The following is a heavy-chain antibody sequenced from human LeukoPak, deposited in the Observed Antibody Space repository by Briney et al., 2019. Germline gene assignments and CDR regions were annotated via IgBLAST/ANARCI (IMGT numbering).Heavy chain of an antibody. CDR1: GYTFTSYG. Sequence: ASVKVSCMASGYTFTSYGISWVRQAPGQGLEWMGWISAYNGNTNYAQKLQGRVTMTTDTSTSTVYMELRSLRSDDTAVYYCARDRIMITFGGVIVYPNWFDPWGQGTLVTVSS. CDR3: ARDRIMITFGGVIVYPNWFDP. J-gene: IGHJ5*02. D-gene: IGHD3-16*02. CDR2: ISAYNGNT. V-gene: IGHV1-18*01.